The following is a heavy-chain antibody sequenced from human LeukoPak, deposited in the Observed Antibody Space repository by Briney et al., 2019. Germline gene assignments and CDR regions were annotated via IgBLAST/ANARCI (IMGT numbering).Heavy chain of an antibody. CDR1: GFTFSSYG. V-gene: IGHV3-30*02. CDR2: IRYDGSNK. CDR3: TRVYVPSSDESRLHGMDV. D-gene: IGHD4-11*01. J-gene: IGHJ6*02. Sequence: GGSLRLSCAASGFTFSSYGMHWVRQAPGKGLEWVAFIRYDGSNKYYADSVKGRFTISRDNSKNTLYLQMNSLRAEDTAVYYCTRVYVPSSDESRLHGMDVWGQGTSVTVSS.